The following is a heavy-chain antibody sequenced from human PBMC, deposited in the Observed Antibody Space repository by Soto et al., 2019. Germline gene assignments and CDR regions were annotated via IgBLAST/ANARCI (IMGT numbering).Heavy chain of an antibody. V-gene: IGHV1-2*04. J-gene: IGHJ6*02. Sequence: GASVKVSCTASGYTFTGYYMHWVRQAPGQGLEWMGWINPNSGGTNYAQKFQGWVTMTRDTSISTAYMELSRLRSDDTAVYYCARGNVDIVATTPHPYYYYGMDVWGQGTTVTVSS. CDR1: GYTFTGYY. CDR2: INPNSGGT. D-gene: IGHD5-12*01. CDR3: ARGNVDIVATTPHPYYYYGMDV.